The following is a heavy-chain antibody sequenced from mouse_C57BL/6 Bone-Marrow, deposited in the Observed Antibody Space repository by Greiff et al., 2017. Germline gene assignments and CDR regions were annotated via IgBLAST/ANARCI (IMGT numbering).Heavy chain of an antibody. J-gene: IGHJ4*01. CDR2: IYPRSGNT. CDR3: ARGIYAGYYGGAMDY. CDR1: GYTFTSYG. D-gene: IGHD2-3*01. Sequence: VKLMESGAELARPGASVKLSCKASGYTFTSYGISWVKQRTGQGLEWIGEIYPRSGNTYYNEKFKGKATLTADKSSSTAYMELRSLTSEDSAVYFCARGIYAGYYGGAMDYWGQGTSVTVSS. V-gene: IGHV1-81*01.